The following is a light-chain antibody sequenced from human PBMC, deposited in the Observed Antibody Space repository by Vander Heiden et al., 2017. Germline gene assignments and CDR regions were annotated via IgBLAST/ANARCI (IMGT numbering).Light chain of an antibody. CDR2: AAS. CDR3: QQSFSSPYT. CDR1: QSISSY. V-gene: IGKV1-39*01. J-gene: IGKJ2*01. Sequence: DIQMTQSSSSLSASVGNRVTISCRASQSISSYLNWYQQKAGKAPKLLIYAASNLRSGVPSRFSGSGSGTDFTLTTNSLQPEDFATYFCQQSFSSPYTFGQGTKLEIK.